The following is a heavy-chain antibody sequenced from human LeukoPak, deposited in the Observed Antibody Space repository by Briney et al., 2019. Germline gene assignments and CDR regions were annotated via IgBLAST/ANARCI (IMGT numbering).Heavy chain of an antibody. V-gene: IGHV3-23*01. CDR1: GFTFSSYA. Sequence: GGSLRLSCAASGFTFSSYAMSWVRQAPGKGLEWVSAISGSGGSTYYADSVKGRFTIPRDNSKNTLYLQMNSLRAEDTAVYYCAKDPTMTTVTTHFDYWGQGTLVTVSS. CDR2: ISGSGGST. D-gene: IGHD4-17*01. J-gene: IGHJ4*02. CDR3: AKDPTMTTVTTHFDY.